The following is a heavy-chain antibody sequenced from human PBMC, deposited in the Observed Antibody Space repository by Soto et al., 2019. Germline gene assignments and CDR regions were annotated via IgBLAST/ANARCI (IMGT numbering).Heavy chain of an antibody. D-gene: IGHD3-10*01. J-gene: IGHJ4*02. CDR2: ISGSGGST. Sequence: EVQLLESGGGLVQPGGSLRLSCAASGFTFSSYAMSWVRQAPGKGLEWVSAISGSGGSTYYADSVKGRFTISRDNSKNTLYLQMNSVRAEDTAVYYCAASYYYGSGSYWDDWGQGTLVTVSS. CDR3: AASYYYGSGSYWDD. CDR1: GFTFSSYA. V-gene: IGHV3-23*01.